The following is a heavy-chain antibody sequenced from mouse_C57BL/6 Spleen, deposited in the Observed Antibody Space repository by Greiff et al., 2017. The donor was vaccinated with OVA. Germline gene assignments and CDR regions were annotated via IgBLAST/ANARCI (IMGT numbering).Heavy chain of an antibody. J-gene: IGHJ1*03. CDR2: IDPETGGT. V-gene: IGHV1-15*01. Sequence: QVQLQQSGAELVRPGASVTLSCKASGYTFTDYEMHWVKQTPVHGLEWIGAIDPETGGTAYNQKFKGKAILTAYKSSSTAYMELRSLTSEDSAVYYCTRFGSPYWYFDVWGTGTTVTVSS. D-gene: IGHD1-1*01. CDR1: GYTFTDYE. CDR3: TRFGSPYWYFDV.